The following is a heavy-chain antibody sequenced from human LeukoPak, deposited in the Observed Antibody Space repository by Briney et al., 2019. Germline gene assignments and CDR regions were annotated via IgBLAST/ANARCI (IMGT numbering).Heavy chain of an antibody. CDR1: GFTFTAYY. CDR3: ARDHSSSCQLFDY. Sequence: ASVKVSCKASGFTFTAYYMHWMRQAPGQGLEWMGWISAYNGNTNYAQKLQGRVTMTTDTSTSTAYMELRNLRSDDTAVYYCARDHSSSCQLFDYWGQGTLVTVSS. J-gene: IGHJ4*02. D-gene: IGHD6-13*01. CDR2: ISAYNGNT. V-gene: IGHV1-18*04.